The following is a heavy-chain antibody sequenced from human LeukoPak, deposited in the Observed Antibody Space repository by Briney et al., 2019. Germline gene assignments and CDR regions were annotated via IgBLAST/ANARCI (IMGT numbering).Heavy chain of an antibody. CDR1: GGSISSDSYY. J-gene: IGHJ3*02. CDR3: ASGSGRTTSDAFDI. Sequence: SQTLSLTCTVSGGSISSDSYYWSWIRQPAGKGLEWIGRIYTSGSTNYNPSLKSRVTISVDTSKNQFSLKLSSVTAADTAVYYCASGSGRTTSDAFDIWGQGTMVTVSS. CDR2: IYTSGST. V-gene: IGHV4-61*02. D-gene: IGHD2-15*01.